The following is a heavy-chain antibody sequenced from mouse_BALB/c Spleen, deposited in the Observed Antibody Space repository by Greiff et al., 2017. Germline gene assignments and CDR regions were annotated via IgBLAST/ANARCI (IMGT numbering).Heavy chain of an antibody. CDR3: AREGVRRDFDY. V-gene: IGHV5-6*01. CDR1: GFTFSSYG. CDR2: ISSGGSYT. D-gene: IGHD2-14*01. J-gene: IGHJ2*01. Sequence: EVQLQQSGGDLVKPGGSLKLSCAASGFTFSSYGMSWVRQTPDKRLEWVATISSGGSYTYYPDSVKGRFTISRDNAKNTLYLQMSSLKSEDTAMYYCAREGVRRDFDYWGQGTTLTVSS.